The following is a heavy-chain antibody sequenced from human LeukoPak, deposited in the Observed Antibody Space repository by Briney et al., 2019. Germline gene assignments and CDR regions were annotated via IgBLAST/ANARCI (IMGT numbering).Heavy chain of an antibody. D-gene: IGHD3-10*01. CDR2: INGDLTNT. V-gene: IGHV3-74*03. Sequence: GGSLRLSCAASGFTFTDYWMHWVRQVAGKGLVWVSRINGDLTNTTYADSVKGRFTISRDNAKNTLYLQMNSLRAEDTAVYYCARRDSGSRGFDSWGQGTLVTVSS. J-gene: IGHJ4*02. CDR1: GFTFTDYW. CDR3: ARRDSGSRGFDS.